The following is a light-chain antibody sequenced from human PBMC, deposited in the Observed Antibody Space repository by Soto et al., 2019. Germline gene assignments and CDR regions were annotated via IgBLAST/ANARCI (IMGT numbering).Light chain of an antibody. Sequence: EIVLTQSPATLSLSPGESATLSCGASQRVSNNYLAWYQQKPGLAPRLLIYDASSRATGIPDRFTGSGSGTDFTLTISRLEPEDFAVYHCQKYGNTPLSFGGGTKVEIK. J-gene: IGKJ4*01. V-gene: IGKV3D-20*01. CDR1: QRVSNNY. CDR2: DAS. CDR3: QKYGNTPLS.